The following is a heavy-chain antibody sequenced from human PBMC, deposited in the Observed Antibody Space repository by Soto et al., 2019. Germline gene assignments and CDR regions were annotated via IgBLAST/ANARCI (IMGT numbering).Heavy chain of an antibody. D-gene: IGHD2-8*01. CDR3: ARESRCVNGACGNVFDI. CDR1: GGSISTYY. Sequence: QVQLQESGPGLVTPSETLSLTCTVSGGSISTYYWTWIRQSPEKGLEWLGNIYYSGSTNYSPSLNLRLTISLNTSNNQFSLKLRSVTAADTTVYYCARESRCVNGACGNVFDIWGRGTKVTVSS. V-gene: IGHV4-59*12. CDR2: IYYSGST. J-gene: IGHJ3*02.